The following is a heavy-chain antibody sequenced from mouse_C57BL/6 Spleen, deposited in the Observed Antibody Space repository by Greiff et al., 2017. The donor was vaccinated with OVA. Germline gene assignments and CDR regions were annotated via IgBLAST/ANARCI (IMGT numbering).Heavy chain of an antibody. Sequence: QVQLQQPGAELVMPGASVKLSCKASGYTFTSYWMHWVKQRPGQGLEWIGEIDPSASYTNYNQKFKGKSTLTVDKSSSTAYMQLSSLTSEDSAVYYCATFAYWGQGTLVTVSA. CDR1: GYTFTSYW. CDR3: ATFAY. CDR2: IDPSASYT. J-gene: IGHJ3*01. V-gene: IGHV1-69*01.